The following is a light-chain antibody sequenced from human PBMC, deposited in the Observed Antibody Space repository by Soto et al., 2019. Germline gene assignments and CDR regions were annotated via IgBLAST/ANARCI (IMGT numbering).Light chain of an antibody. CDR2: DVS. J-gene: IGLJ1*01. V-gene: IGLV2-14*01. Sequence: QSALTQPASVSGSPGQSITISCTGTSSDVGAYDYVSWYQHHPGKAPKLIISDVSNRPSGVSNRFSGSKSGNTASLTISGLQAEDEADYYCSSCTSISTPYAFGTGTKLTVL. CDR3: SSCTSISTPYA. CDR1: SSDVGAYDY.